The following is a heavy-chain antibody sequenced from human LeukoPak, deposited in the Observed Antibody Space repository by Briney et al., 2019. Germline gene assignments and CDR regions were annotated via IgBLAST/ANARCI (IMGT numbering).Heavy chain of an antibody. CDR2: IYTSGST. Sequence: SETLSLTCTVSGGSISSYYWSWLRQPPGKGLEWIGYIYTSGSTNYNPSLKSRVTISVDTSKNQFSLKLSSVTAADTAVYYCARATVVVHYFDYWGQGTLVTVSS. CDR3: ARATVVVHYFDY. V-gene: IGHV4-4*09. D-gene: IGHD4-23*01. CDR1: GGSISSYY. J-gene: IGHJ4*02.